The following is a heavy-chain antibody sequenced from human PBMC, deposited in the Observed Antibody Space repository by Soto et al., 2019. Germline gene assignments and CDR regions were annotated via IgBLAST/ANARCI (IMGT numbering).Heavy chain of an antibody. CDR2: TSNNGDRT. V-gene: IGHV3-23*01. D-gene: IGHD6-19*01. J-gene: IGHJ4*02. Sequence: GGSLRLSCAVSGFTFTDHAMTWVRQAPGKGLEWVSTTSNNGDRTFYADSVKGRFTVSTDRTNNTLYLQMNSLRADDTAVYFCERHTLYSNGGYFDSWGQGTLVTVSS. CDR3: ERHTLYSNGGYFDS. CDR1: GFTFTDHA.